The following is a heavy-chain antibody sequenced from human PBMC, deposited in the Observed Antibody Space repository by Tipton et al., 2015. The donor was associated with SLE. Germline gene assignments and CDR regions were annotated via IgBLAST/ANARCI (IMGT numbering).Heavy chain of an antibody. D-gene: IGHD6-19*01. CDR1: GYTFTTYG. J-gene: IGHJ4*02. CDR3: ARAVAGPE. Sequence: QSGAEVKKPGASVKVSCKASGYTFTTYGMSWVRQAPGQGLEWMGRINPNNGGTNYAQKFQGRVTMTRDTSISTAYMELSRLRSDDTAIYYCARAVAGPEWGQGTLVTVSS. CDR2: INPNNGGT. V-gene: IGHV1-2*06.